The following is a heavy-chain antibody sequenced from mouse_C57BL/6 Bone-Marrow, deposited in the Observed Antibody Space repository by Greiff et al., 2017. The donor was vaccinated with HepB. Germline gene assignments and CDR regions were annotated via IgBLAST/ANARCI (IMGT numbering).Heavy chain of an antibody. CDR1: GYSFTGYF. V-gene: IGHV1-20*01. CDR3: ARKVSYYYGSSYDWYFDV. CDR2: INPYNGDT. Sequence: VHVKQSGPELVKPGDSVKISCKASGYSFTGYFMNWVMQSHGKSLEWIGRINPYNGDTFYNQKFKGKATLTVDKSSSTAHMELRSLTSEDSAVYYCARKVSYYYGSSYDWYFDVWGTGTTVTVSS. D-gene: IGHD1-1*01. J-gene: IGHJ1*03.